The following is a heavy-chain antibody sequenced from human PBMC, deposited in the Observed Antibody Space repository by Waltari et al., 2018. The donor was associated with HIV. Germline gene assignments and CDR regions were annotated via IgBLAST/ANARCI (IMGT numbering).Heavy chain of an antibody. CDR3: AKGGRAVAGNWFDP. CDR1: GFTFSNYA. CDR2: MSGRGGST. D-gene: IGHD6-19*01. J-gene: IGHJ5*02. V-gene: IGHV3-23*01. Sequence: EVQLLESGGGLVQPGGSLRLSCAASGFTFSNYAIHWVRQAPGKGLDWGSAMSGRGGSTHYAESVKGRFSISRDNSKNTLYLQMNSLRPEDTAIYYCAKGGRAVAGNWFDPWGQGTLVTVSS.